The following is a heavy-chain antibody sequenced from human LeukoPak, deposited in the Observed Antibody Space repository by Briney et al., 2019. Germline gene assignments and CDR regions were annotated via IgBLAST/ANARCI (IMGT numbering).Heavy chain of an antibody. CDR3: ARAEGAVVVPAAYKGGWFDP. V-gene: IGHV4-31*03. D-gene: IGHD2-2*01. CDR1: DGSISSGGYY. CDR2: IYYSGST. Sequence: SETLSLTCTVSDGSISSGGYYWSWIRQHPGKGLEWVGYIYYSGSTYYNPSLKSRVTISVDTSKNQFSLKLSSVTAADTAVYYCARAEGAVVVPAAYKGGWFDPWGQGTLVTVSS. J-gene: IGHJ5*02.